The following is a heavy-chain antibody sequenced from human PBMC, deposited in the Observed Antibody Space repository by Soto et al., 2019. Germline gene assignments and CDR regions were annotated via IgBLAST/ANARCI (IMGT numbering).Heavy chain of an antibody. J-gene: IGHJ6*03. V-gene: IGHV3-74*01. D-gene: IGHD4-17*01. CDR1: GFTFSSYW. Sequence: PGGSLRLSCAASGFTFSSYWMHWVRQAPGKGLVWVSRINSDGSSTSYADSVKGRFTIFRDNAKNTLYLQMNSLRAEDTAVYYCAREGYGDYSPLYYYYMDVSGKGTTVTVSS. CDR3: AREGYGDYSPLYYYYMDV. CDR2: INSDGSST.